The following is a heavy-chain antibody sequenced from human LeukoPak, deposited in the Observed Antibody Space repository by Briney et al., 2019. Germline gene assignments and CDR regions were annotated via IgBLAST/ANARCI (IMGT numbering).Heavy chain of an antibody. J-gene: IGHJ4*02. CDR1: GFTFSTYA. Sequence: PGGSLRLSCAASGFTFSTYAMTWVHQAPGKGLEWVSGISGSGVNTHYADSVKGRFTISRDNSKNTLYLQMNSLTAEDTAVYYCATRPDYSFSVAYWGQGTLVTVSS. CDR3: ATRPDYSFSVAY. D-gene: IGHD4-11*01. CDR2: ISGSGVNT. V-gene: IGHV3-23*01.